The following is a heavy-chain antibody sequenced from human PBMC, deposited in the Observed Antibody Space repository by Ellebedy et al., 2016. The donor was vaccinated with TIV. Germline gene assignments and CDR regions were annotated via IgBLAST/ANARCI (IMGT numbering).Heavy chain of an antibody. V-gene: IGHV3-7*01. Sequence: GGSLRLSCAASGFSFSSYWMSWVRQAPGQGLEWVANIRVDGNEKYYVDSVKGRFTISRDNAKNSLYLQMNSLRVEDTALYYCATDGSYGDYLFPQHAFVFWGQGTMVTVSS. CDR2: IRVDGNEK. D-gene: IGHD4-17*01. CDR3: ATDGSYGDYLFPQHAFVF. CDR1: GFSFSSYW. J-gene: IGHJ3*01.